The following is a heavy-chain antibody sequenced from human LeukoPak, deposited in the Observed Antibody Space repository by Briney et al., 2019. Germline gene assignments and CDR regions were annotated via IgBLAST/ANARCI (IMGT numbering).Heavy chain of an antibody. V-gene: IGHV1-18*01. CDR3: ARDPEGFISKGAFDY. Sequence: GASVKVSCKASGYTFTSYGISWVRQAPGQGLEWMGWISAYNGNTNYAQKLQGRVTMTTDTSTSTAYMELRSLRSDDTAVYYCARDPEGFISKGAFDYWGQGTLVTVSS. D-gene: IGHD1-14*01. J-gene: IGHJ4*02. CDR1: GYTFTSYG. CDR2: ISAYNGNT.